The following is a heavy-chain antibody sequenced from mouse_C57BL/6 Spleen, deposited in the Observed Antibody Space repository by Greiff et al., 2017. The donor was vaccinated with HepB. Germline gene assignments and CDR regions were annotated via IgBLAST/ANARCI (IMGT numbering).Heavy chain of an antibody. CDR2: INPNNGGT. Sequence: EVQLQQSGPELVKPGASVKISCKASGYTFTDYYMNWVKQSHGKSLEWIGDINPNNGGTSYNQKFKGKATLTVDKSSSTAYMELRSLTSEDSAVYYCARVFAYDGYSWFAYWGQGTLVTVSA. CDR3: ARVFAYDGYSWFAY. CDR1: GYTFTDYY. D-gene: IGHD2-3*01. J-gene: IGHJ3*01. V-gene: IGHV1-26*01.